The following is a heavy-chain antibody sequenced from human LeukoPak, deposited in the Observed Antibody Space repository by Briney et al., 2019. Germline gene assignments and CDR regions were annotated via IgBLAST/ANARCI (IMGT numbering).Heavy chain of an antibody. CDR1: GGTFSSYA. V-gene: IGHV1-69*04. CDR3: ARDIQVRGYCSGGSCYADY. J-gene: IGHJ4*02. Sequence: SVKVSCKASGGTFSSYAISWVRQAPGQGLEWMGRIIPTLGIANYAQKFQGRVTITADKSTSTAYMELSSLRSEDTAVYYCARDIQVRGYCSGGSCYADYWGQGTLVTVSS. D-gene: IGHD2-15*01. CDR2: IIPTLGIA.